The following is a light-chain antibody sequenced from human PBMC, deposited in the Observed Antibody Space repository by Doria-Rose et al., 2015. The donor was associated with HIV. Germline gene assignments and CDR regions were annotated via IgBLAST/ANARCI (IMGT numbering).Light chain of an antibody. CDR2: AAS. CDR1: QGISSY. CDR3: QQNYSYPRT. Sequence: IRMTQSPSSLSASTGDRVTITCRASQGISSYLAWYQQKPGKAPKLLIYAASTLQSGVPSRFSGSGSGTDFTLTISCLQSEDFAAYDCQQNYSYPRTFGQGTKLEIK. V-gene: IGKV1-8*01. J-gene: IGKJ2*01.